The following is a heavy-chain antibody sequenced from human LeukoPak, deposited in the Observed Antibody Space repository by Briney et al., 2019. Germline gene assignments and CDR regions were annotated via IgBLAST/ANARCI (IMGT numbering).Heavy chain of an antibody. D-gene: IGHD6-13*01. V-gene: IGHV3-9*01. CDR2: ISWNSGSI. CDR1: GFTFDDYA. Sequence: PGGSLRLSCAASGFTFDDYAMHWVRQAPGKGLEWVSGISWNSGSIGYADSVKGRFTISRDNAKNSLYLQMNSLRAEDTALYYCAEDISSSWNHLFDYWGQGTLVTVSS. CDR3: AEDISSSWNHLFDY. J-gene: IGHJ4*02.